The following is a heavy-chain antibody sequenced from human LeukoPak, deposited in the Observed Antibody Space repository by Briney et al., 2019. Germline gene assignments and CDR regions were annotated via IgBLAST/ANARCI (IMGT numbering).Heavy chain of an antibody. Sequence: GGSLRLSCAASGFTFSDFWMHWVRQAPGKGLVWVSRINSGGTVTNYADSVKGRLTISRDNAKNTLYLQMNSLRAEDTAVYYCAKDGLSLVAAAGTPDYWGQGTLVTVSS. J-gene: IGHJ4*02. D-gene: IGHD6-13*01. CDR1: GFTFSDFW. CDR3: AKDGLSLVAAAGTPDY. CDR2: INSGGTVT. V-gene: IGHV3-74*01.